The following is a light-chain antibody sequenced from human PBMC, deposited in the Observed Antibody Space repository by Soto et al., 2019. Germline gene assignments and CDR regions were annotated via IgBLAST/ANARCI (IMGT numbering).Light chain of an antibody. CDR1: QGIRND. CDR2: AAS. J-gene: IGKJ2*01. CDR3: LQPNSYPYT. Sequence: DIQMTQSPSSLSASVGDRVTITCRATQGIRNDLAWYQQKPGIAPKRLIYAASSLQSGVPSRFSCSESRTEFTLTISSLQPEDFETYSWLQPNSYPYTFGQGTNVDIK. V-gene: IGKV1-17*01.